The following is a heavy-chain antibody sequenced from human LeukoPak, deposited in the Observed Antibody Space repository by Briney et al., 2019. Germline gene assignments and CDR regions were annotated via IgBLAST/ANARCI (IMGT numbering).Heavy chain of an antibody. J-gene: IGHJ4*02. D-gene: IGHD3-22*01. CDR3: SRGLDSRKLGY. V-gene: IGHV4-31*03. Sequence: NPSETLSLTCTVSGASVNTGDQCWNWIRQSPGTGLEWIGSIHSSGRLYNNPSLESRVTISIDTSKNQFSLDLNSVTAADTAVYFCSRGLDSRKLGYWGQGTLVTVSS. CDR1: GASVNTGDQC. CDR2: IHSSGRL.